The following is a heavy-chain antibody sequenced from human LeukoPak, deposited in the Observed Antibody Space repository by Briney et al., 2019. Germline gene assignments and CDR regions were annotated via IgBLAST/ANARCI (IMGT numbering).Heavy chain of an antibody. CDR1: GGSISSSIYY. V-gene: IGHV4-39*07. D-gene: IGHD3-10*01. CDR3: ARSPGRDYYGSGSYYRGRTFDY. CDR2: INHSGST. J-gene: IGHJ4*02. Sequence: SETLSLTCTVSGGSISSSIYYWGWIRQPPGKGLEWIGEINHSGSTNYNPSLKSRVTISVDTSKNQFSLKLSSVTAADTAVYYCARSPGRDYYGSGSYYRGRTFDYWGQGTLVTVSS.